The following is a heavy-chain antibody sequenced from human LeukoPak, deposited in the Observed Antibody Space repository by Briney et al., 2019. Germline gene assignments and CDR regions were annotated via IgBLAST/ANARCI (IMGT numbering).Heavy chain of an antibody. CDR1: GGSISSGGYY. V-gene: IGHV4-31*03. J-gene: IGHJ5*02. D-gene: IGHD6-13*01. CDR2: IYYSGST. Sequence: SETLSPTCTVSGGSISSGGYYWSWIRQHPGKGLEWIGYIYYSGSTYYNPSLKSRVTISVDTSKNQFSLKLSSVTAADTAVYYCAREHSTPGYSSSWYGGWFDPWGQGTLVTVSS. CDR3: AREHSTPGYSSSWYGGWFDP.